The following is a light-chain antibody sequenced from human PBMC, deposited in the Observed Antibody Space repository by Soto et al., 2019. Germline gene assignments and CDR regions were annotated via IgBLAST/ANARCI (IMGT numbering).Light chain of an antibody. CDR2: SNN. J-gene: IGLJ1*01. V-gene: IGLV1-44*01. CDR1: SSNIGSNS. CDR3: AAWDDSLNGYV. Sequence: QSVLSQPPSASGTPGQRVTISCSGISSNIGSNSVSWYQQLPGTAPKLLIYSNNQRPSGVPDRFSGSKSGTSASLAIRGLQSGDEADYYCAAWDDSLNGYVFGTGTKVTVL.